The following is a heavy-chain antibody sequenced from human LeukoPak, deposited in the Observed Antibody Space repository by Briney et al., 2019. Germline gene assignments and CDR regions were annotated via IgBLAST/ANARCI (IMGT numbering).Heavy chain of an antibody. CDR2: INPNSGGT. Sequence: ASVKDSCKASGYTFTGYYMRRVRQAPGQGLEWMGWINPNSGGTNYAQKFQGRVTMTRDTSISTAYMELSRLRSDDTAVYYCARGLPRYCSGGSCYSRWFDPWGQGTLVTVSS. D-gene: IGHD2-15*01. CDR1: GYTFTGYY. J-gene: IGHJ5*02. CDR3: ARGLPRYCSGGSCYSRWFDP. V-gene: IGHV1-2*02.